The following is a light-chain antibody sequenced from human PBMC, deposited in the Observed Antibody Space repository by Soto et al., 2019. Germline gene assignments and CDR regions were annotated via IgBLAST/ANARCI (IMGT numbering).Light chain of an antibody. Sequence: EVVLSQSPGTLSLSPGERATLSCRASQSVSNNYLAWYQQKPGQAPRLLIYGASTRATGIPARFSGSGSGTEFTLTISSLQSEDFAVYYCQHYNYWPPPTFGQGTKVDI. CDR3: QHYNYWPPPT. CDR2: GAS. J-gene: IGKJ1*01. CDR1: QSVSNN. V-gene: IGKV3-15*01.